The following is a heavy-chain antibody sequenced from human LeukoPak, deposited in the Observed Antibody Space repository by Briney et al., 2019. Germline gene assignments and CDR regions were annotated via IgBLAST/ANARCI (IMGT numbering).Heavy chain of an antibody. D-gene: IGHD6-19*01. CDR2: INHSGST. V-gene: IGHV4-34*01. J-gene: IGHJ4*02. CDR3: ARQWLVSPLFDY. Sequence: SETVSLTCAVYGGSLSGYYWSWIRRPRGKGLEWIGEINHSGSTNYNPSLKSRVTISVDTSKNQLSLKLSSMTAADTAVYYCARQWLVSPLFDYWGQGTLVTVSS. CDR1: GGSLSGYY.